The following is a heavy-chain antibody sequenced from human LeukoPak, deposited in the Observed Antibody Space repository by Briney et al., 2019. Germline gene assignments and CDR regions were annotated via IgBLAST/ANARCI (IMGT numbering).Heavy chain of an antibody. V-gene: IGHV4-39*07. CDR3: ARARYSSGWYGGAFDI. D-gene: IGHD6-19*01. J-gene: IGHJ3*02. CDR2: INHSGST. CDR1: GGFIRSSYYY. Sequence: PSETLSLTCTVSGGFIRSSYYYWGWIRQPPGKGLEWIGEINHSGSTNYNPSLKSRVTISVDTSKNQFSLKLSSVTAADTAVYYCARARYSSGWYGGAFDIWGQGTMVTVSS.